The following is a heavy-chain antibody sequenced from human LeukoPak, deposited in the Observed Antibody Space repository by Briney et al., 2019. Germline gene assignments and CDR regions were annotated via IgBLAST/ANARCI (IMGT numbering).Heavy chain of an antibody. CDR3: ARNPAKVVPAVY. V-gene: IGHV3-7*01. J-gene: IGHJ4*02. CDR2: IDQDGSAT. CDR1: GFTFSNYW. Sequence: GGSLRLSCAASGFTFSNYWVSWVRQAPGKGLEWVANIDQDGSATYYVDSVKGRFTISRDNAKSSLYLQMSSLRAEDTAVYYCARNPAKVVPAVYWGQGTLVTVSS. D-gene: IGHD2-2*01.